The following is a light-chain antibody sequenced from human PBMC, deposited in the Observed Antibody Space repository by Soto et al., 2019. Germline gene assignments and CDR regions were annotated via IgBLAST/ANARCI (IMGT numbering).Light chain of an antibody. CDR3: GSYTSATTWV. Sequence: QSALTQPASVSGSPGQSITISCTGTSSDVDDYNYVSWYQQHPGEAPKLMIYEVTNRPSGVSNRLSGSKSGNTASLSISGLQTEDEAEYYCGSYTSATTWVFGGGTKLTVL. CDR2: EVT. J-gene: IGLJ3*02. V-gene: IGLV2-14*01. CDR1: SSDVDDYNY.